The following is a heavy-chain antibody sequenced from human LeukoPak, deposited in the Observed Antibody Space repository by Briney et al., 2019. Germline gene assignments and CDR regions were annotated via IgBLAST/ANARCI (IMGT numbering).Heavy chain of an antibody. J-gene: IGHJ4*02. CDR3: ALIAVDWQQPSDY. D-gene: IGHD6-13*01. Sequence: GGSLRLSCTASGFSFNRYTMSWVRQAPGKGLEWISYISSSSGTLRYADSVKGRTTISRDNAKNSVYLQMNSLRAEDTAVYYCALIAVDWQQPSDYWGQGTLVTVSS. CDR1: GFSFNRYT. CDR2: ISSSSGTL. V-gene: IGHV3-48*01.